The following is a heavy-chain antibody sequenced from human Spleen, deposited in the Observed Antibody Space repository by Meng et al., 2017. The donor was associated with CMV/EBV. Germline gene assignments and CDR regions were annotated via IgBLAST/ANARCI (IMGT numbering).Heavy chain of an antibody. J-gene: IGHJ5*02. CDR3: ARGGAAAGPNP. D-gene: IGHD6-13*01. V-gene: IGHV1-69*02. Sequence: SWTASGGSFSSYTFSWVRQAHGQGGEGMGRIIPIIGVPSYAQKFQGRVTMTADTSTRTVYMELTGLRSEDTAEYYCARGGAAAGPNPWGQGTLVTVSS. CDR2: IIPIIGVP. CDR1: GGSFSSYT.